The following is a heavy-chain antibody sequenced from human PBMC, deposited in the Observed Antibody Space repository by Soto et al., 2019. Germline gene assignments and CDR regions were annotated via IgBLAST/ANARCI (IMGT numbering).Heavy chain of an antibody. CDR1: GGSVTSSSYY. Sequence: KASETLSLTCTVSGGSVTSSSYYWGWIRQSPGKGLEWIGSVYYRGRSYSKSSVKSRVTISVDTSKNQFSLNFNSVTASDTALYYCVSQRTTVLTQAYFDYWGPGALVTVSS. CDR3: VSQRTTVLTQAYFDY. D-gene: IGHD4-17*01. J-gene: IGHJ4*02. V-gene: IGHV4-39*01. CDR2: VYYRGRS.